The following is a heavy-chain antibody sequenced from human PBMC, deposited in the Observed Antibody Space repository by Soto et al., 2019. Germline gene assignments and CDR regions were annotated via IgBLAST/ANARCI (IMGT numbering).Heavy chain of an antibody. Sequence: QVQLVESGGGVVQPGRSLRLSCAASGFTFSSYAMHWVRQAPGKGLEWVAVISYDGSNKYYADSVKGRFTISRDNSKNTLYLQMNSLRAEDTAVYYCARDGDTAMVYHDYWGQGTLVTVSS. CDR3: ARDGDTAMVYHDY. D-gene: IGHD5-18*01. CDR1: GFTFSSYA. J-gene: IGHJ4*02. V-gene: IGHV3-30-3*01. CDR2: ISYDGSNK.